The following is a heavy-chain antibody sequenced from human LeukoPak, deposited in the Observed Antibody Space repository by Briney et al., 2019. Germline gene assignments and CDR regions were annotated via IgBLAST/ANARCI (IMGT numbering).Heavy chain of an antibody. CDR3: AKGRIAVAALFDY. Sequence: GGSLRLSCAASGFTFSSYGMHWVRQAPGKGLEWVAVISYDGSNKYYADSVKGRFTISRDNSKNTLYLQMNSLRAEDTAVYYCAKGRIAVAALFDYWGQGTLVTVSS. CDR1: GFTFSSYG. CDR2: ISYDGSNK. V-gene: IGHV3-30*18. J-gene: IGHJ4*02. D-gene: IGHD6-19*01.